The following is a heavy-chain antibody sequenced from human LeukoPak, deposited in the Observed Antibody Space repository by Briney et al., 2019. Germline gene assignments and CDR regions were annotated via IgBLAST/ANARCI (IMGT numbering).Heavy chain of an antibody. V-gene: IGHV4-59*02. CDR1: GGSVSSHF. Sequence: SETLSLTCTVSGGSVSSHFWSWIRQPPGKGLEWIGYIYNSGITNYNPSLKSRVSMSVDTSKNQFSLMLRSVTAADTAVYYCARDHLPAGAPGYYMDVWGKGTTVTVSS. CDR3: ARDHLPAGAPGYYMDV. D-gene: IGHD4/OR15-4a*01. CDR2: IYNSGIT. J-gene: IGHJ6*03.